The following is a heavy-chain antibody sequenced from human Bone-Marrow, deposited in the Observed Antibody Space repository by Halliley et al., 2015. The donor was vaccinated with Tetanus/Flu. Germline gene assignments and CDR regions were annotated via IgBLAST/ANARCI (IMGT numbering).Heavy chain of an antibody. V-gene: IGHV3-66*01. D-gene: IGHD2-15*01. CDR3: ARDANGGGSCFYN. CDR2: MYAGGGK. J-gene: IGHJ4*02. Sequence: REWVSVMYAGGGKYYGDSVKGRFIISRDNSENTVHLQMNNLRAEDSGIYFCARDANGGGSCFYNWGQGTLVTVSS.